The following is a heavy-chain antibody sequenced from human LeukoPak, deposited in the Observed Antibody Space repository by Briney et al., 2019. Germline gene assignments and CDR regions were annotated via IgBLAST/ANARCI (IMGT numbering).Heavy chain of an antibody. J-gene: IGHJ6*02. CDR3: ARDRGGGVTVTIPYYYGMDV. D-gene: IGHD4-17*01. V-gene: IGHV3-7*01. Sequence: GGSLRLSCAASGFTFSRYWMSWVRQAPGKGLEWVANIKQDGSEKYYVESVKGRFTISRDNAKNSLYLQMNSLRAEDTAVYYCARDRGGGVTVTIPYYYGMDVWGQGTTVTVSS. CDR1: GFTFSRYW. CDR2: IKQDGSEK.